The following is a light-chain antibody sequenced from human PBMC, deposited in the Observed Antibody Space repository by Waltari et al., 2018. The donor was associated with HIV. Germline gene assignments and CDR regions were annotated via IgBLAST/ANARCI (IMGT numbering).Light chain of an antibody. CDR2: RNN. V-gene: IGLV1-47*01. J-gene: IGLJ3*02. CDR1: SSNIGNNY. Sequence: QSVLTQPPSASGTPGQRVTISCSGSSSNIGNNYVYWYQHLPGTAPKLLIYRNNQRPSGVPDRFSGSKSGTSASLAISGLRSEDEADYYCAAWDDTLSGLWVFGGGTKLAVV. CDR3: AAWDDTLSGLWV.